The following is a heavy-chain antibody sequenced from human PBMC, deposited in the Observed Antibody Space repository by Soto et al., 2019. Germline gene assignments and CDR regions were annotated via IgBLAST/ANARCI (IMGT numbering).Heavy chain of an antibody. V-gene: IGHV4-59*01. Sequence: QVQLQESGPGLVKPSETLSLTCTVSGGSISSYYWCWIRQPPGKGLEWKGYIYYSGRTNYNPSLKSRISKSVVTSKIHFSLKLSSVAASDTAVYYCASFGYYDSSGYYPDAFDIWGQGTMVTVSS. J-gene: IGHJ3*02. CDR2: IYYSGRT. D-gene: IGHD3-22*01. CDR3: ASFGYYDSSGYYPDAFDI. CDR1: GGSISSYY.